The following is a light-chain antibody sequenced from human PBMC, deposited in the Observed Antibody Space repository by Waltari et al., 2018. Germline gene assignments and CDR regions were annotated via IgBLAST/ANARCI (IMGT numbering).Light chain of an antibody. V-gene: IGKV3-20*01. CDR1: RSVSNSY. CDR3: QQYGRSPYT. CDR2: AAS. J-gene: IGKJ2*01. Sequence: EIVLTQSPGTLSLSPGERATLSCRASRSVSNSYLAWYQHKPGQAPRLLVYAASTTANGIQDRFSGSGSATDFTLTVSRLEPEDFAVYYCQQYGRSPYTFGQGTKLEIK.